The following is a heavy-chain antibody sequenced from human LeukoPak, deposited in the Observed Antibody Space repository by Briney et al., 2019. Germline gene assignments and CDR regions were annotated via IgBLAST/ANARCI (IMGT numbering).Heavy chain of an antibody. CDR3: ARDREGTFDY. J-gene: IGHJ4*02. Sequence: GGSLRLSCAASGFTFSSYAMHWVRQAPGKGLEWVAVISYDGSNKHYADSVKGRFTISRDNSKNTLYPQMNSLRAEDTAVYYCARDREGTFDYWGQGTLVTVSS. CDR2: ISYDGSNK. V-gene: IGHV3-30-3*01. D-gene: IGHD1-26*01. CDR1: GFTFSSYA.